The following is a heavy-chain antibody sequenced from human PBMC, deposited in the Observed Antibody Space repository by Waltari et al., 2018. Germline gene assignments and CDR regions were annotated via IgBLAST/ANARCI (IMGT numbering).Heavy chain of an antibody. V-gene: IGHV1-24*01. CDR2: LDPKDGET. D-gene: IGHD3-16*02. J-gene: IGHJ5*02. CDR3: ATDRNYIWGSYRYDL. Sequence: QVQLVQSGAEVKKPGASVKVSCKVSGYTLTELSMHWVRQAPGKGLEWMGGLDPKDGETMYEQQFQGRVAMTEDTSTDTAYMELSSLRSEDTAVYYCATDRNYIWGSYRYDLWGQGTLVTVSS. CDR1: GYTLTELS.